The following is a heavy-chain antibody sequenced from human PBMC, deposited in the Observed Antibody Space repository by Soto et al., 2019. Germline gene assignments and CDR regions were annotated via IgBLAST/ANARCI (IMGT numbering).Heavy chain of an antibody. CDR1: GGTFSSYA. Sequence: SVKVSCKASGGTFSSYAISWVRQAPGQGLEWMGGIIPIFGTANYAQKFQGRVTITADESTSTAYMELSSLRSEDTAVYYCARVWQLPGEYYYYYGMDVWGQGTTVTVSS. CDR3: ARVWQLPGEYYYYYGMDV. J-gene: IGHJ6*02. CDR2: IIPIFGTA. V-gene: IGHV1-69*13. D-gene: IGHD3-10*01.